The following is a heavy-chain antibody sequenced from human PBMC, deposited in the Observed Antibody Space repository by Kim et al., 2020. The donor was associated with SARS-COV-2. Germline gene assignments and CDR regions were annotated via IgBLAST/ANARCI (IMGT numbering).Heavy chain of an antibody. J-gene: IGHJ3*02. CDR2: VRSAAYGGTT. Sequence: GGSLRLSCTTSGFNFEDDAMGWFRQAPGKGLEWVGFVRSAAYGGTTESAASVRGRFTVSRDDSKSVAYLQMTSLKIEDTAMYYCTRLRPGDYIWATSIWGQGTMVTVS. D-gene: IGHD4-17*01. CDR3: TRLRPGDYIWATSI. V-gene: IGHV3-49*03. CDR1: GFNFEDDA.